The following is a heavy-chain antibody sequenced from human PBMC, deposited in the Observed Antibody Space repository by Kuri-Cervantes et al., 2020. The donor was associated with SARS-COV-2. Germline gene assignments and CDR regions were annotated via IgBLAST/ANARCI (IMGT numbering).Heavy chain of an antibody. Sequence: GGSLRLSCAASGFTFSSYAMHWVRQAPGKGLEWVAVILNGGSNKYYADSVKGRFTTSRDNSKNTLYLQMNSLRAEDTAVYYCARDGPLQGPGTAYWGQGTLVTVSS. CDR2: ILNGGSNK. CDR1: GFTFSSYA. D-gene: IGHD2-21*02. CDR3: ARDGPLQGPGTAY. J-gene: IGHJ4*02. V-gene: IGHV3-30*04.